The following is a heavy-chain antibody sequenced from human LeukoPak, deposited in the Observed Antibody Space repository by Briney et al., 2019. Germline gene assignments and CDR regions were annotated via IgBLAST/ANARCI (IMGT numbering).Heavy chain of an antibody. CDR3: ARSKWELRLSLSRAFDI. D-gene: IGHD1-26*01. V-gene: IGHV4-4*07. CDR1: GGSISSYY. J-gene: IGHJ3*02. CDR2: IYTSGST. Sequence: PSETLSLTCTVSGGSISSYYWSWIRQPAGKGLEWIGRIYTSGSTNYNPSLKSRVTMSVDTSKNQFSLKLSSVTAADTAVYYCARSKWELRLSLSRAFDIWGQGTMVTVSS.